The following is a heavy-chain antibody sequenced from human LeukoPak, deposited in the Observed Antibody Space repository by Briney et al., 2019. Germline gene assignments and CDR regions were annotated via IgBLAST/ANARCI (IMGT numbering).Heavy chain of an antibody. J-gene: IGHJ4*02. CDR3: AKDSKRWKTYYYEAGSYYFDY. D-gene: IGHD3-10*01. V-gene: IGHV3-30*02. Sequence: PGGSLRLSCAAPGFTFSSYGMHWVRQAPGKGLEWVAFIRYDGSNKYYADSVEGRFTISRDNSKNTLYLQMNSLRPEDTAVYYCAKDSKRWKTYYYEAGSYYFDYWGQGTLVTVSS. CDR2: IRYDGSNK. CDR1: GFTFSSYG.